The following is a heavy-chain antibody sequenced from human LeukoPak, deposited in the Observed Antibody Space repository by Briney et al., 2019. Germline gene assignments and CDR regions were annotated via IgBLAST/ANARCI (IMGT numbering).Heavy chain of an antibody. CDR1: GVSISGYY. CDR3: ARYGSGSYSDDHFQH. V-gene: IGHV4-59*08. Sequence: SETLSLTCTVSGVSISGYYWSWIRQPPGKGLERIGFIYYSGSTKYNPSLKSRVTISVDTSKNQFSLKLTSVTAADTAVYYCARYGSGSYSDDHFQHWGQGTLVTVSS. J-gene: IGHJ1*01. D-gene: IGHD3-10*01. CDR2: IYYSGST.